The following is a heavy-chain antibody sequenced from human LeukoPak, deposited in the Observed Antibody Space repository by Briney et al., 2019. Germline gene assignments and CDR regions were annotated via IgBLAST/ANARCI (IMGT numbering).Heavy chain of an antibody. Sequence: ASVKVSCKASGGTFNSYAISWVRQAPGQGLEWMGRIIPILGIANYAQKFQGRVTTTADKSTSPAYMELSSLRSEDTAVYYCARDLRGYSGYDAGYWGQGTLVTVSS. D-gene: IGHD5-12*01. CDR3: ARDLRGYSGYDAGY. CDR1: GGTFNSYA. CDR2: IIPILGIA. V-gene: IGHV1-69*04. J-gene: IGHJ4*02.